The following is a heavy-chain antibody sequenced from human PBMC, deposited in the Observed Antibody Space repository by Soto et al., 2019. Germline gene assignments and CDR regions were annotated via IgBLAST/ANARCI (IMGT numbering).Heavy chain of an antibody. V-gene: IGHV3-15*07. D-gene: IGHD3-10*01. CDR1: GFTFSNAW. J-gene: IGHJ6*02. Sequence: GGSLRLSCAASGFTFSNAWMNWVRQAPGKGLEWVGRIKSKTDGGTTDYAAPVKGRFTISRDDSKNTLYLQMNSLKTEDTAVYYCTTDGTYYYGSGSYYNFPYYYYYGMDVWGQGTTVTVSS. CDR2: IKSKTDGGTT. CDR3: TTDGTYYYGSGSYYNFPYYYYYGMDV.